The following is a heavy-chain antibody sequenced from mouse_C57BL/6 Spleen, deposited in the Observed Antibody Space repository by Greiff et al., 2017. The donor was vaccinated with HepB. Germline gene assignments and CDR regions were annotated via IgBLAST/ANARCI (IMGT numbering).Heavy chain of an antibody. V-gene: IGHV3-6*01. Sequence: EVHLVESGPGLVKPSQSLSLTCSVTGYSITSGYNWNWIRQFPGNKLEWMGYISYDGSNNYNPSLKNRISITRDTSKNQFFLKLNSVTTEDTATYYCARVALLSFYFDYWGQGTTLTVSS. CDR2: ISYDGSN. CDR3: ARVALLSFYFDY. CDR1: GYSITSGYN. D-gene: IGHD2-1*01. J-gene: IGHJ2*01.